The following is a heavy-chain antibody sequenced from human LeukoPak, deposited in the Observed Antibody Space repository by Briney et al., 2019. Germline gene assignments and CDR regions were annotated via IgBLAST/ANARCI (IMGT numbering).Heavy chain of an antibody. Sequence: GGSLRLSCAASGFTVSSNYMSWVRQAPGKGLEWVGRIKSKADGGTTDYAAPVKGRFTISRDDSKNTVYLQMNSLKTEDTAVYYCAHFGSAEYFQDWGQGTLVTVSS. D-gene: IGHD3-10*01. CDR2: IKSKADGGTT. CDR3: AHFGSAEYFQD. J-gene: IGHJ1*01. V-gene: IGHV3-15*01. CDR1: GFTVSSNY.